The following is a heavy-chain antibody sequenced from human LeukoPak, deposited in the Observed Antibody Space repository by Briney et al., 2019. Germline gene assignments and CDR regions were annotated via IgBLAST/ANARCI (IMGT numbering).Heavy chain of an antibody. Sequence: PSETLSLTCTVSGGSINNYYWSWIRQPPGKGLEWIGYISYSGSTNYNPSLKSRVTISVDTSKNHFSLELSSVTAADTAVYYCAREAVAGGSGSNYYYYGVDVWGQGTTVTVSS. CDR3: AREAVAGGSGSNYYYYGVDV. CDR1: GGSINNYY. V-gene: IGHV4-59*01. CDR2: ISYSGST. J-gene: IGHJ6*02. D-gene: IGHD3-10*01.